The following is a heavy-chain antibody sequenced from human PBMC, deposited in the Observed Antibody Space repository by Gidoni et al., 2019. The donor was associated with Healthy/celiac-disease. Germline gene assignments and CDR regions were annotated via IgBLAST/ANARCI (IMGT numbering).Heavy chain of an antibody. CDR3: ARSVYWYFDL. CDR2: IKQDGSEK. CDR1: GFTFSSYW. J-gene: IGHJ2*01. V-gene: IGHV3-7*01. Sequence: EVQLVESGGGLVQPGGSLSLSWAAYGFTFSSYWMSWVRQAPGKGLEWVANIKQDGSEKYYVDSVKGRFTISRDNAKNSLYLQMNSLRAEDTAVYYCARSVYWYFDLWGRGTLVTVSS.